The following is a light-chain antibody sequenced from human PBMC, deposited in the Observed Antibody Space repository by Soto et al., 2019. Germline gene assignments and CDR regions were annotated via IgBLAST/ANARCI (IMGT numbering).Light chain of an antibody. J-gene: IGKJ1*01. CDR2: KAS. CDR1: QSISTW. Sequence: DIQMTQSPSTLSASVGDRVTITCRASQSISTWLAWYQQKPGKAPKLLIYKASSSESGVPSRFSGSGFGTEFTLTISNLQPEDSATYYCQQYETYTGAFGQGTKV. V-gene: IGKV1-5*03. CDR3: QQYETYTGA.